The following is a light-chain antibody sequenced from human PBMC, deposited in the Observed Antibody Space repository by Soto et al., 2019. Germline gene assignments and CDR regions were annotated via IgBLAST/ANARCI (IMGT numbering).Light chain of an antibody. CDR2: GAS. Sequence: ETVLTQSPGTLSLSPGERAILSCRASQSVSSTYLAWYQQKPGQAPRLLIYGASSMATVIPDRFSGSGSGTDFTLTISILEPEDFAVYYCQQYNNSLWTFGQGTKLEIK. J-gene: IGKJ1*01. CDR3: QQYNNSLWT. V-gene: IGKV3-20*01. CDR1: QSVSSTY.